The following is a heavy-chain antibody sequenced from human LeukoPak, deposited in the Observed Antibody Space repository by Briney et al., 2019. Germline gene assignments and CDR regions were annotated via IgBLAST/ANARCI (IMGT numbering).Heavy chain of an antibody. CDR3: ARGSSWYYHCYMDV. CDR1: GVSISSSNSY. J-gene: IGHJ6*03. V-gene: IGHV4-61*05. CDR2: IHYSGNT. Sequence: SETLSLTCTVSGVSISSSNSYWGWIRQPPGKGLEWIGYIHYSGNTNYNPSLKSRVAMSLDTSKKQFSLRLSSVTAADTALYYCARGSSWYYHCYMDVWGKGSTVTISS. D-gene: IGHD6-19*01.